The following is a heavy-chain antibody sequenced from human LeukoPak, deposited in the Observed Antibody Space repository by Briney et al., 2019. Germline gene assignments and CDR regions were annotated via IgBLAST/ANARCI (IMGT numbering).Heavy chain of an antibody. CDR1: GFTSSSYA. CDR3: ARDSMTTVTTYNFGDY. D-gene: IGHD4-17*01. V-gene: IGHV3-64*01. CDR2: MSTNGSST. J-gene: IGHJ4*02. Sequence: RESLRLSCAASGFTSSSYAMHWVRQAPGKGLEYVSSMSTNGSSTYHANSVKGRFAIYRDNSKNMLYLQMGSLRAEDMAVYYCARDSMTTVTTYNFGDYWGQGTLVTVSS.